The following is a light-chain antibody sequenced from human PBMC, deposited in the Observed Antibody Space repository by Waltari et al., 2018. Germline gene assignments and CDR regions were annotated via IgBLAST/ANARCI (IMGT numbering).Light chain of an antibody. Sequence: DIKMTQSTSSLSASVGDRVTITCRASQSISSYLNWYKQKPGKAPKLLIYAASSLQSGVPSRFSGSGSGTDFTLTISSRQPEDFATYYCQQSYSTLWTFGQGTKVEIK. CDR1: QSISSY. CDR3: QQSYSTLWT. V-gene: IGKV1-39*01. J-gene: IGKJ1*01. CDR2: AAS.